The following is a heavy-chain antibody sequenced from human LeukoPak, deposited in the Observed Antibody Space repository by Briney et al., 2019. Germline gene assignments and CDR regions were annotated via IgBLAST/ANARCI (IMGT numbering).Heavy chain of an antibody. CDR3: AKDCGWSGYYKVGYYMDV. J-gene: IGHJ6*03. Sequence: PGGSLRLSCAASGFTFSSYGMHWVRQAPGKELEWVAVIWYDGSNKYYADSVKGRFTISRDNSKNTLYLQMNSLRAEDTAVYYCAKDCGWSGYYKVGYYMDVWGKGTTVTVSS. V-gene: IGHV3-33*06. CDR1: GFTFSSYG. CDR2: IWYDGSNK. D-gene: IGHD3-3*01.